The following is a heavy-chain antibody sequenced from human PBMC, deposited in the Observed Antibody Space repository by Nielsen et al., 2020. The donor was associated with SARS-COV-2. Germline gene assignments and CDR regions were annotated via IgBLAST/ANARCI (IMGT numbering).Heavy chain of an antibody. CDR3: ARDGVVRGDALDL. CDR2: VSASGGST. V-gene: IGHV3-23*01. Sequence: GESLKISCAASGFTFNIYATAWVRRAPGRGLQWVTGVSASGGSTYYTDSVKGRFSISRDNSKNTLFLLMHSLRVEDTAVYYCARDGVVRGDALDLWGQGTMVTVSS. J-gene: IGHJ3*01. CDR1: GFTFNIYA. D-gene: IGHD3-10*01.